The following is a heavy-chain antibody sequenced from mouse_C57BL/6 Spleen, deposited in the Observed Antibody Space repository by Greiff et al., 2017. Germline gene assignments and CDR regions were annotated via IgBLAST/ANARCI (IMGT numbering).Heavy chain of an antibody. V-gene: IGHV1-80*01. Sequence: VQLQQSGAELVKPGASVKISCKASGYAFSSYWMNWVKQRPGKGLEWIGQIYPGDGDTNYNGKFKGKATLTADKSSSTAYMPLSSLTSEDSAVYFCARVSTVVAPSYWYFDVWGTGTTVTVSS. CDR1: GYAFSSYW. J-gene: IGHJ1*03. D-gene: IGHD1-1*01. CDR2: IYPGDGDT. CDR3: ARVSTVVAPSYWYFDV.